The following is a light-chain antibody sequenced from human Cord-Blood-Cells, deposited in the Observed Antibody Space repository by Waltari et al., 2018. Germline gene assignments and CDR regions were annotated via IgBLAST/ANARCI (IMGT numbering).Light chain of an antibody. J-gene: IGLJ3*02. Sequence: QSALTQPRSVSGSPGQSVTISCTGTSSDVGGYNYVSWYQQHPGKAPKLMIYDVSKRPSRFPDCFSGSKSGNTAARTISGLQAEDEADYYCCSYAGSYAWVFGGGTKLTVL. CDR2: DVS. CDR3: CSYAGSYAWV. V-gene: IGLV2-11*01. CDR1: SSDVGGYNY.